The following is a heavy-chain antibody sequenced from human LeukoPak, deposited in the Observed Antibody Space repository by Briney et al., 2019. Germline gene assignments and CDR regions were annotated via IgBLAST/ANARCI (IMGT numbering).Heavy chain of an antibody. CDR1: VYTFASYG. CDR2: ISTYNGNT. D-gene: IGHD4-23*01. J-gene: IGHJ4*02. CDR3: ARKSGKLDY. V-gene: IGHV1-18*01. Sequence: ASVKVSCKASVYTFASYGIGWVRQAPGQGLEWMGWISTYNGNTNYAQKLQGRVTMTTGTSTSTAYMELRSLRFDDTAVYYCARKSGKLDYWGQGTLVTVSS.